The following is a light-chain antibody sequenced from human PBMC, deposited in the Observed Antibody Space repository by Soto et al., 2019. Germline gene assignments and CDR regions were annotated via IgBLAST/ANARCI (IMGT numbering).Light chain of an antibody. J-gene: IGKJ5*01. V-gene: IGKV1-9*01. CDR3: QQLDSYPIT. Sequence: DIQLTQSPSFLSTSVGDRVTITCRARQGISSYFAWYQQKPGKAPNLLIYAASTLQSGVPSRFSGSRSGTEFTLTISSLQPEDFATYYCQQLDSYPITFGQGTRLEIK. CDR1: QGISSY. CDR2: AAS.